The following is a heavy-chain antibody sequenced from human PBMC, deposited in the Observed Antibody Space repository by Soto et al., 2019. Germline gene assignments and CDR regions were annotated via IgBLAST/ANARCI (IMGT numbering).Heavy chain of an antibody. Sequence: GGSLRLSCTASGFTFGDYAMSWFRQAPGKGLEWVGFIRSKAYGGTTEYAASVKGRFTISRDDSKSIAYLQMNSLKTEDTAVYYCTTDIVVVVAANKAFDAFDIWGQGTMVTVSS. J-gene: IGHJ3*02. D-gene: IGHD2-15*01. CDR3: TTDIVVVVAANKAFDAFDI. CDR1: GFTFGDYA. CDR2: IRSKAYGGTT. V-gene: IGHV3-49*03.